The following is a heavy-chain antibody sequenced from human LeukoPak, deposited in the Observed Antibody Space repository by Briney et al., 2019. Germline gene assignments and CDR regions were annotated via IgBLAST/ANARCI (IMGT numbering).Heavy chain of an antibody. J-gene: IGHJ4*02. CDR3: TTVGDSGYDYLSSGWYTCHGHFDY. Sequence: PGGSLRLSCAASGFTFSNAWMSWVGQAPGKGLEWVGRIKSKTDGGTTDYAAPVKARFTISRDDSKNTLYLQMNSLKTEDTAVYYCTTVGDSGYDYLSSGWYTCHGHFDYWGQGTLVTVSS. D-gene: IGHD5-12*01. CDR2: IKSKTDGGTT. V-gene: IGHV3-15*01. CDR1: GFTFSNAW.